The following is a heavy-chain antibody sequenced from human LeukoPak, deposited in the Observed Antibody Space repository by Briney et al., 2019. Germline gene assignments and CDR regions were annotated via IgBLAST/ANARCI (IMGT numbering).Heavy chain of an antibody. V-gene: IGHV1-69*05. CDR2: IIPIFGTA. Sequence: GASVKVSCKASGGTFSSYAISWVRQAPGQGLEWMGGIIPIFGTANYAQKFQGRVTITTDESTSTAYMELSSLRSEDTAVYYCARSGYYYDSSGYYPPDYWGQGTLVTVSS. J-gene: IGHJ4*02. D-gene: IGHD3-22*01. CDR1: GGTFSSYA. CDR3: ARSGYYYDSSGYYPPDY.